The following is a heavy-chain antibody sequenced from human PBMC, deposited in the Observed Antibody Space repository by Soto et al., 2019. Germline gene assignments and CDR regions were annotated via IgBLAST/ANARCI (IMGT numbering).Heavy chain of an antibody. CDR3: ARALLGVPGWFDP. D-gene: IGHD2-2*01. Sequence: KPGGSLRLSCAASGFTFSSYGMHWVRQAPGKGLEWVSSISSSSSYIYYADSVKGRFTISRDNAKNSLYLQMNSLRAEDTAVYYCARALLGVPGWFDPWGQGTLVTVSS. CDR1: GFTFSSYG. CDR2: ISSSSSYI. V-gene: IGHV3-21*01. J-gene: IGHJ5*02.